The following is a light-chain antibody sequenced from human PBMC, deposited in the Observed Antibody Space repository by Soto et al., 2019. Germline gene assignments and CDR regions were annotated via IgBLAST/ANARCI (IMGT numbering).Light chain of an antibody. J-gene: IGKJ5*01. Sequence: GXXAXXSXRASQSVSSSYVAWYQQKPGQAPRLVMHSASSRATGIPDRFSGGVSGTDGTITISRLETEDGSVYHCQLSGRSTPTFGQGTRLEI. CDR3: QLSGRSTPT. CDR1: QSVSSSY. CDR2: SAS. V-gene: IGKV3-20*01.